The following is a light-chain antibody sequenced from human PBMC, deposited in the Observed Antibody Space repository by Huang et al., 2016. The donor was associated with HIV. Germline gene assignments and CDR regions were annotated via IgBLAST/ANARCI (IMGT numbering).Light chain of an antibody. V-gene: IGKV3-15*01. CDR1: QSVSTN. CDR2: DGS. CDR3: MQYDDWPWT. J-gene: IGKJ1*01. Sequence: EIFLTQSPVTLAVSPGHRVTLSCRASQSVSTNLAWYQQKQGQSPRLLVYDGSIRTNHIPAKFGGSASGTDFTLVINGLQTEDLAFYFCMQYDDWPWTFGQGTRV.